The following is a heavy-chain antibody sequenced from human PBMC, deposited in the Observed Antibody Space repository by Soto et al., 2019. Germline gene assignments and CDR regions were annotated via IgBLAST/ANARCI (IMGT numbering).Heavy chain of an antibody. CDR3: ARVWGGAFDI. J-gene: IGHJ3*02. V-gene: IGHV4-59*01. Sequence: QVQLQESGPGLVKPSETLSLTCTVSGGSISSYYWSWIRQPPGKGLEWIGYIYYSGRTNYTPSLKSRVTISVDTSKNQFSLKLSSVTAADTAVYYCARVWGGAFDIWGQGTMVTVSS. CDR2: IYYSGRT. D-gene: IGHD3-10*01. CDR1: GGSISSYY.